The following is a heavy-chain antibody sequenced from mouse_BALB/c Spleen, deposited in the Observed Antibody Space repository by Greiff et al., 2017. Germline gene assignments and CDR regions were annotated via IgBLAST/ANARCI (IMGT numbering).Heavy chain of an antibody. Sequence: EVQLQQSGAELVKPGASVKLSCTASGFNFKDTSMQWVKQRPEQGLEWIGRIDPANGNTKYDPKFQGKATITADTSSNTAYLQLSSLTSEDTAVYYCAFITTIGIDYWGQGTSLTVSS. CDR3: AFITTIGIDY. V-gene: IGHV14-3*02. CDR1: GFNFKDTS. CDR2: IDPANGNT. J-gene: IGHJ2*02. D-gene: IGHD1-2*01.